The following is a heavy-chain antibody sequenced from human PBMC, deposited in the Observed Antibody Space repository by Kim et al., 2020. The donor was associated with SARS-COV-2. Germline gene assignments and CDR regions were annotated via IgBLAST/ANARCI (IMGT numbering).Heavy chain of an antibody. CDR3: AKMEGRVLRAWAFDI. J-gene: IGHJ3*02. CDR2: ISGGAGST. V-gene: IGHV3-23*01. Sequence: GGSLRLSCAASGFTFSSYAMSWVRQAPGKGLEWVSVISGGAGSTYYADSVKGRFTISRDNSKNTLYLQMNSLRVEDTAVYYCAKMEGRVLRAWAFDIWGQGTMVTVSS. CDR1: GFTFSSYA. D-gene: IGHD4-17*01.